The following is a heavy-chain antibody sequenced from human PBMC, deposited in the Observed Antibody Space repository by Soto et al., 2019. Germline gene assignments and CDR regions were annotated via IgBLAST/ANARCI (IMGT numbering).Heavy chain of an antibody. CDR2: INPNSGGT. D-gene: IGHD6-13*01. CDR3: ARGEVTKVRAEAGVPVVRGYFFGMDV. Sequence: QVQLVQSGAEVKKPGASVKVSCKASGYTFTGYYMHWVRQAPGQGLEWMGWINPNSGGTNYAQKFQGWGTMTRDTSRGTGYKRRGRQGPDDTAVYYGARGEVTKVRAEAGVPVVRGYFFGMDVWGQGTRVTVSS. V-gene: IGHV1-2*04. CDR1: GYTFTGYY. J-gene: IGHJ6*02.